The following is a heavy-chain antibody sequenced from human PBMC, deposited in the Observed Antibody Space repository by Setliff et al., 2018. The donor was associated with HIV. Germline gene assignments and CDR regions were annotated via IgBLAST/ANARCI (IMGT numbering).Heavy chain of an antibody. CDR1: GGTFSSYA. CDR2: IIPIFGTA. J-gene: IGHJ4*02. Sequence: GASVKVSCKASGGTFSSYAISWVRQAPGQGLEWMGGIIPIFGTANYAQKFQGRVTITTDESTSTAYMELSSPRSEDTAVYYCARDPVWGSYCFILHYWGQGTLVTVSS. D-gene: IGHD3-16*01. V-gene: IGHV1-69*05. CDR3: ARDPVWGSYCFILHY.